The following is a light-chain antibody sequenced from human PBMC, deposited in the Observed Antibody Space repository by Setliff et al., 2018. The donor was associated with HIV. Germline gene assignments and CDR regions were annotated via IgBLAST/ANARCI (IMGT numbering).Light chain of an antibody. CDR2: DVT. Sequence: QSALTQPPSASGSPGQSVTISCTGTSSDVGGYNYVSWYVQRPGKAPKLIVYDVTKRPSGVPDRFSGSKSGNTASLTISGLQADDEADYYCCAFAGIYVFGTGTKVTVL. V-gene: IGLV2-8*01. CDR1: SSDVGGYNY. J-gene: IGLJ1*01. CDR3: CAFAGIYV.